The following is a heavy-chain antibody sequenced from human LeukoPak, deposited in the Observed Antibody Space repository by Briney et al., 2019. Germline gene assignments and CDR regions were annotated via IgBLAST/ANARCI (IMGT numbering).Heavy chain of an antibody. V-gene: IGHV4-4*02. J-gene: IGHJ4*02. D-gene: IGHD1-26*01. CDR2: ISLTGET. Sequence: PSETLCLTCRVSGGSISSTNWWSWVRHPPGQGLQWIGEISLTGETNYNPSLNGRVTMSLDKSRNQLSLKLTSVTAADTAIYYCSRESGAFCPFGYWGQGTLVIVPP. CDR3: SRESGAFCPFGY. CDR1: GGSISSTNW.